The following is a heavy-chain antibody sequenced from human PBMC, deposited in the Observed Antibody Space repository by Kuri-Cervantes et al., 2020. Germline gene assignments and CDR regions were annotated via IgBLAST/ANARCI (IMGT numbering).Heavy chain of an antibody. CDR2: IYYSGST. V-gene: IGHV4-59*01. J-gene: IGHJ5*02. Sequence: SETLSLTCRVSGGSISSYYWSWIRQPPGKGLEWIGYIYYSGSTNYNPSLKSRVTISVDTSENQFSLKLSSVTAADTAVYYCAREVPVLYDYVWGSYRYGNWFDPWGQGTLVTVSS. CDR3: AREVPVLYDYVWGSYRYGNWFDP. D-gene: IGHD3-16*02. CDR1: GGSISSYY.